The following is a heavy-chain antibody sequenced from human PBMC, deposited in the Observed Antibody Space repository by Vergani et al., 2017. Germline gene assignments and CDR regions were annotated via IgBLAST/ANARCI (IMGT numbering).Heavy chain of an antibody. CDR1: GGTFSSYT. Sequence: QVQLVQSGAEVKKPGSSVKVSCKASGGTFSSYTISWVRQAPGQGLEWMGRIIPILGIANYAQKFQGRVTITADKSTSTAYMELSSLRSEDTAVYYCARGELGYCSGGSCYSDDYWGQGTLVTGSS. CDR3: ARGELGYCSGGSCYSDDY. V-gene: IGHV1-69*02. D-gene: IGHD2-15*01. J-gene: IGHJ4*02. CDR2: IIPILGIA.